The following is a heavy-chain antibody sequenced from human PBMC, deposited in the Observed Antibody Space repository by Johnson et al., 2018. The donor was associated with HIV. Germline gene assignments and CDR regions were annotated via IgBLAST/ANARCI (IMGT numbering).Heavy chain of an antibody. CDR2: LFSGDTT. V-gene: IGHV3-66*01. CDR3: ASWNIAARPGGAFDI. CDR1: GFTVSSNY. D-gene: IGHD6-6*01. J-gene: IGHJ3*02. Sequence: VQLVESGGGLVQPGGSLRLSCAASGFTVSSNYMSWVRQAPGKGLEWVSVLFSGDTTYYADPVKGRFTISRDNSKNTVFLQMNSLRAEDTAVYYWASWNIAARPGGAFDIWGQGTMVTVSS.